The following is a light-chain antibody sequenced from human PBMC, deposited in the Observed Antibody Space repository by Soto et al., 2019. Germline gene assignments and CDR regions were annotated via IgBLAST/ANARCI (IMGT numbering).Light chain of an antibody. CDR2: KAS. J-gene: IGKJ4*01. V-gene: IGKV1-5*03. CDR3: QQYKSYPLT. Sequence: DIQMTQSPSTLSASVGDRVTITCRASQSISSWLAWYQQKPGKAPNLLIYKASSLESGVPSRFSGSRSGTEFPLTISSLQPDDFATYYCQQYKSYPLTFGGGTKVEIK. CDR1: QSISSW.